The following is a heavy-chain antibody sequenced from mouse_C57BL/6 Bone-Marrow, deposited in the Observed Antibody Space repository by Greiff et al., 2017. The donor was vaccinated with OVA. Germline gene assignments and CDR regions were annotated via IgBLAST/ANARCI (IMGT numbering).Heavy chain of an antibody. D-gene: IGHD2-4*01. J-gene: IGHJ2*01. V-gene: IGHV1-55*01. Sequence: QVQLKESGAELVKPGASVKMSCKASGYTFTSYWITWVKQRPGQGLEWIGDIYPGSGSTNYNEKFKSKATLTVDTSSSTAYMQLSSLTSEGSAVYYCASGRLRYYFDYWGQGTTLTVSS. CDR1: GYTFTSYW. CDR3: ASGRLRYYFDY. CDR2: IYPGSGST.